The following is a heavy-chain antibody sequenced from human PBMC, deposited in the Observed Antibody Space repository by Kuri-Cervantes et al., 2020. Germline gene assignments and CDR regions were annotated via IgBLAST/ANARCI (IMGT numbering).Heavy chain of an antibody. CDR1: GYTFTNCA. D-gene: IGHD6-19*01. J-gene: IGHJ4*02. Sequence: ASVKVSCKASGYTFTNCALHWVRQAPGQRLEWMGWINAGNGNTKYSQKFQGRVTITRDTSASTAYMELSSLRSEDTAVYYCARDKRSSWRESSGWYFDYWGQGTLVTVSS. CDR2: INAGNGNT. V-gene: IGHV1-3*01. CDR3: ARDKRSSWRESSGWYFDY.